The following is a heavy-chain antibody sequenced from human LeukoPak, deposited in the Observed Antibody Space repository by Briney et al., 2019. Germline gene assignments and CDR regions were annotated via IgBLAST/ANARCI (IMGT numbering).Heavy chain of an antibody. CDR2: INHSGST. CDR3: ARLHLVSSGWHPMADS. CDR1: GGSISSSTYY. V-gene: IGHV4-39*07. J-gene: IGHJ4*02. D-gene: IGHD6-19*01. Sequence: SETLSLTCTVSGGSISSSTYYWSWIRQPPGKGLEWIGEINHSGSTNYNPSLKSRVTISVDTSKNQFSLKLNSVTAADTAVYYCARLHLVSSGWHPMADSWGQGTLVTVSS.